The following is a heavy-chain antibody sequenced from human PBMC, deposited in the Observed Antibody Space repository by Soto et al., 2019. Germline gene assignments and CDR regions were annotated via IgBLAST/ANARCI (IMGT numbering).Heavy chain of an antibody. J-gene: IGHJ5*02. CDR2: MSSDGSNI. CDR1: GFIFSSHG. CDR3: AKDPAADTSMLLNWFDP. V-gene: IGHV3-30*18. D-gene: IGHD5-18*01. Sequence: QVQLVESGGGVVQPGRSLRLSCAASGFIFSSHGFHWVRQAPGKGLEWVSVMSSDGSNIFYADSVRGRFTISRDNSKNTVYLQMNSLRDEDTAVYYCAKDPAADTSMLLNWFDPWGQGTLVTVSS.